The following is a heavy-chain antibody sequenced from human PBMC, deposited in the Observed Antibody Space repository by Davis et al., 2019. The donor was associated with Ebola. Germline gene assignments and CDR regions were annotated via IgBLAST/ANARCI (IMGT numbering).Heavy chain of an antibody. D-gene: IGHD2-2*01. J-gene: IGHJ3*02. Sequence: SVKVSCKASGGTFSSYAISWVRQAPGQGLEWMGGIIPIFGTANYAQKFQGRVTITADESTSTAYMELSSLRSEDTAVYYCASGLYCSSTSCRSAGAFDIWGQGTMVTVSS. V-gene: IGHV1-69*13. CDR2: IIPIFGTA. CDR1: GGTFSSYA. CDR3: ASGLYCSSTSCRSAGAFDI.